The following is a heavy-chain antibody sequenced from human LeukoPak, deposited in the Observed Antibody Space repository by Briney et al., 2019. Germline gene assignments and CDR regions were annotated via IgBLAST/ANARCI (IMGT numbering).Heavy chain of an antibody. CDR3: ARVGFGYYYYYMHV. CDR1: GGTFSSYA. Sequence: ASVKVSCKASGGTFSSYAISWVRRAPGQGLEWMGGIIPIFGTANYAQKFQGRVTITTDESTSTAYMELSSLRSEDTAVYYCARVGFGYYYYYMHVWGKGTTVTVSS. CDR2: IIPIFGTA. J-gene: IGHJ6*03. D-gene: IGHD3-16*01. V-gene: IGHV1-69*05.